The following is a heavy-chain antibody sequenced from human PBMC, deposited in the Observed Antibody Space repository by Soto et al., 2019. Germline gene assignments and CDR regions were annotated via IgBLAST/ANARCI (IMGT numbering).Heavy chain of an antibody. D-gene: IGHD2-21*02. CDR3: ARGGTAPGGMEV. CDR2: IYYSGST. CDR1: GGSISSGDYY. Sequence: SETLSLTCTVSGGSISSGDYYWSWIRQPPGKGLEWIGYIYYSGSTYYNPSLKSRVTISVDTSKNQFSLKLSSVTAADTAVYYCARGGTAPGGMEVWGQGTTVTVSS. V-gene: IGHV4-30-4*01. J-gene: IGHJ6*02.